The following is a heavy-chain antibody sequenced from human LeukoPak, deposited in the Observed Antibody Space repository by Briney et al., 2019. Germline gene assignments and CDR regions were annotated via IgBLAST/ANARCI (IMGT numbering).Heavy chain of an antibody. J-gene: IGHJ4*02. V-gene: IGHV1-18*01. Sequence: ASVKVSCKASGYTFTSYGISWVRQAPGQGLEWMGWISAYNGNTNYAQKFQGRVTITTDESTSTAYMELSSLRSADTAVYYCARDIYYFDYWGQGTLVTVSS. CDR3: ARDIYYFDY. CDR2: ISAYNGNT. CDR1: GYTFTSYG.